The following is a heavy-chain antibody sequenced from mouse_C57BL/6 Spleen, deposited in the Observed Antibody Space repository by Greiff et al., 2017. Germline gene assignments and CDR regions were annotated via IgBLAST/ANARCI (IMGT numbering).Heavy chain of an antibody. CDR2: INPCSGYT. D-gene: IGHD2-5*01. V-gene: IGHV1-7*01. J-gene: IGHJ2*01. CDR3: ASIWSNAREVYFDY. Sequence: VQLQQSGAELAKPGASVKLSCKASGYTFTSYWMHWVKQRPGQGLEWIGYINPCSGYTNYNQKFKDKATLTADKSSSTAYMQLSSLTYEDSAVYYCASIWSNAREVYFDYWGQGTTLTVSS. CDR1: GYTFTSYW.